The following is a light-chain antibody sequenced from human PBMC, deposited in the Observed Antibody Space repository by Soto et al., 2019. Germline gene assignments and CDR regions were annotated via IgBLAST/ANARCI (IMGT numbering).Light chain of an antibody. CDR1: QSVSSY. CDR3: QQRSNWRIT. Sequence: IVLTQSPATLSLSPGERATLSCSASQSVSSYLAWYQQKPGQAPRLLIYDASNRATGIPARFSGSGSGTDFTLTISSLEPEDFAVYYCQQRSNWRITFGQGTRLEI. J-gene: IGKJ5*01. CDR2: DAS. V-gene: IGKV3-11*01.